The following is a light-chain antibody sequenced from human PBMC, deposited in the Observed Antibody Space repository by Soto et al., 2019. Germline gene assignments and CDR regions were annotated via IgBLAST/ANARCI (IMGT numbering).Light chain of an antibody. CDR1: QSVSSK. J-gene: IGKJ1*01. V-gene: IGKV3-15*01. Sequence: EIVMTQSPATLSLSPGQRATLSCGASQSVSSKLAWYQQRPGQAPRLLIYSASTRATGIPARFSGSGSGTEFTLTISSLQSEDFAVYYCHQYNHWLTWTFGQGTKVEIK. CDR2: SAS. CDR3: HQYNHWLTWT.